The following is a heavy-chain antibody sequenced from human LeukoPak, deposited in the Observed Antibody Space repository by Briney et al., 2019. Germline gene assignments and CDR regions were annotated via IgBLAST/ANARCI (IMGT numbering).Heavy chain of an antibody. CDR2: MCGTAGCT. CDR3: AKDRPNFHENSGHYYRRDGDS. CDR1: GFTFSDYY. V-gene: IGHV3-23*01. D-gene: IGHD3-22*01. Sequence: GGSLRLSCAASGFTFSDYYMSWIRQAPGKGLEWVASMCGTAGCTFYPDSVKGRFTISRDNSKNVLYLRMNSLTAEDTAIYYCAKDRPNFHENSGHYYRRDGDSWGQGTLVTVSS. J-gene: IGHJ5*01.